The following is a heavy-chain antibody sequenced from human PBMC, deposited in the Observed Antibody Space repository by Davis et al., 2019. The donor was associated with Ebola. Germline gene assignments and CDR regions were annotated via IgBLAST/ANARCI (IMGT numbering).Heavy chain of an antibody. V-gene: IGHV1-69*02. CDR1: GGTFSSYT. CDR2: IIPILGIA. Sequence: SVKVSCKASGGTFSSYTISWVRQAPGQGLEWMGRIIPILGIANYAQKFQGRVTITADKSTSTAYMELSSLRSEDTAVYYCASTIAATRTSYYYYGMDVWGKGPRSPSPQ. CDR3: ASTIAATRTSYYYYGMDV. J-gene: IGHJ6*01. D-gene: IGHD2-15*01.